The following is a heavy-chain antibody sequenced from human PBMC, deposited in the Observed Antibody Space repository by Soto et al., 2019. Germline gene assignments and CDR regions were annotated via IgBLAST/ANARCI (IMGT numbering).Heavy chain of an antibody. Sequence: SGGSLRLSCAASGCNFSNDAMNWVRQAPGKGLEWVAVITGDGSNKYYADSVKGRFTISRDNSKNTLYLQMNSLRAEDTAVYYCAKELVVAATDYYYGMDVWGQGTTVTVSS. CDR1: GCNFSNDA. CDR2: ITGDGSNK. D-gene: IGHD2-15*01. CDR3: AKELVVAATDYYYGMDV. J-gene: IGHJ6*02. V-gene: IGHV3-30*04.